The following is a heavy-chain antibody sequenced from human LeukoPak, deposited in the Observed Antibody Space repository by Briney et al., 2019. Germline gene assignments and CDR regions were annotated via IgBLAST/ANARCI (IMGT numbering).Heavy chain of an antibody. CDR1: GGSFSGYY. J-gene: IGHJ4*02. CDR2: INHSGST. D-gene: IGHD2-15*01. CDR3: ARHYTYCSSGSCYPQEFDY. Sequence: KPSGTLSLNCTVYGGSFSGYYWRWVRQPPGKGVGGIGGINHSGSTNYNPSLKSQVTISVDTSKNQFSLKLSSVTAADTAVYYCARHYTYCSSGSCYPQEFDYWGQGTLVTVSS. V-gene: IGHV4-34*01.